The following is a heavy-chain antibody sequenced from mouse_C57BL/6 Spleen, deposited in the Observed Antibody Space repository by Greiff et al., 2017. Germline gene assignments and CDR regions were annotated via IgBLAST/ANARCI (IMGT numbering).Heavy chain of an antibody. V-gene: IGHV1-50*01. CDR1: GYTFTSYW. J-gene: IGHJ2*01. CDR2: IDPSDSYT. CDR3: AWGGYGNGY. Sequence: VQLQQPGAELVKPGASVKLSCKASGYTFTSYWMQWVKQRPGQGLEWIGEIDPSDSYTNYNQKFKGKATLTVDTSSSQAFLQLSSLTSEGSAVYYCAWGGYGNGYWGQGTTLTVSS. D-gene: IGHD2-1*01.